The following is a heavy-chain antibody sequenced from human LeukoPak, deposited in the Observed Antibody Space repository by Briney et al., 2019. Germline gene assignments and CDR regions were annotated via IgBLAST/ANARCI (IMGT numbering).Heavy chain of an antibody. Sequence: GGSLRLSCAASGFTFDDYAMHWVRQAPGKGLEWVSGISWNSGGIGYADSVKGRFTISRDNSKNTLYLQMNSLRAEDTAVYYCASRHYYYIDVWGKGTTVTVSS. CDR3: ASRHYYYIDV. CDR1: GFTFDDYA. CDR2: ISWNSGGI. J-gene: IGHJ6*03. V-gene: IGHV3-9*01.